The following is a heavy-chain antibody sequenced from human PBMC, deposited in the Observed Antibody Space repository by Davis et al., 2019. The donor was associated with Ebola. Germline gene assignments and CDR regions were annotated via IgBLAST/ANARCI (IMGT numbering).Heavy chain of an antibody. J-gene: IGHJ6*02. D-gene: IGHD1/OR15-1a*01. CDR1: AGSFSGYY. CDR2: INHSGST. Sequence: SETLSLTCAVSAGSFSGYYWSWIRQPPGKGLEWIGEINHSGSTNYNPSLKSRVTISVDTSKNQFSLKLSSVTAADTAVYYCARFRRTFYYYYGMDVWGQGTTVTVSS. CDR3: ARFRRTFYYYYGMDV. V-gene: IGHV4-34*01.